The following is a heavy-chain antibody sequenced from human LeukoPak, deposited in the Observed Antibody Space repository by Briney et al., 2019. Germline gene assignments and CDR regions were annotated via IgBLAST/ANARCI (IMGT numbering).Heavy chain of an antibody. J-gene: IGHJ4*02. D-gene: IGHD3-10*01. Sequence: ASVKVSCKASGYTFIGYYMHWVRQAPGQGLEWMGWINPNSGGTNYAQKFQGRVTMTRDTSISTAYMELSRLRSDDTAVYYCARGRTTMVRGVISKPDYWGQGTLVTVSS. CDR2: INPNSGGT. CDR1: GYTFIGYY. CDR3: ARGRTTMVRGVISKPDY. V-gene: IGHV1-2*02.